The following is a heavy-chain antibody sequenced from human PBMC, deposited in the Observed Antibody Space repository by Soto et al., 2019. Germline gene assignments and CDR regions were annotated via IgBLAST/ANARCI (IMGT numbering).Heavy chain of an antibody. CDR2: ISGSGGST. CDR3: AKYYDILTGYCPFDY. CDR1: GITFGSRA. V-gene: IGHV3-23*01. Sequence: PGGSLRLSCVASGITFGSRAMSWVRQAPGKGLEWVSAISGSGGSTYYADSVKGRFTISRDNSKNTLYLQMNSLRAEDTAVYYCAKYYDILTGYCPFDYWGQGTLVTVSS. D-gene: IGHD3-9*01. J-gene: IGHJ4*02.